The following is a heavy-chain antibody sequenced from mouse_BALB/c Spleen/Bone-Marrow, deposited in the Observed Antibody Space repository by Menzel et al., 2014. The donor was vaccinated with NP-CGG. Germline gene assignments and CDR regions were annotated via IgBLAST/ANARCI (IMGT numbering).Heavy chain of an antibody. CDR3: ARLSYYGRFAY. D-gene: IGHD1-1*01. CDR1: GFDFSRYW. J-gene: IGHJ3*01. CDR2: INPDSSTI. V-gene: IGHV4-1*02. Sequence: DVMLVESGGGLVQPGGPLKLSCAASGFDFSRYWMSWVRQAPGKGLEWIGEINPDSSTINYTPSLKDKFIISRDNAKNTLYLQMSKVRFEDTALYYCARLSYYGRFAYWGQGTLVTVSA.